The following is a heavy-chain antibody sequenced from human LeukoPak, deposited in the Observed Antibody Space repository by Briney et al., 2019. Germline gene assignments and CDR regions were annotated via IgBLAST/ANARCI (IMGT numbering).Heavy chain of an antibody. J-gene: IGHJ6*03. CDR2: IYYSGST. CDR1: GGSISSYY. V-gene: IGHV4-59*08. CDR3: ARRARSSGWYYYYYMDV. D-gene: IGHD6-19*01. Sequence: SSETLSLTCTVSGGSISSYYWSWIRQPPGKGLEWIGYIYYSGSTNYNPSLKSRVTISVDTSKNQFSLKLSSVTAADTAVYYCARRARSSGWYYYYYMDVSGKGTTVTVSS.